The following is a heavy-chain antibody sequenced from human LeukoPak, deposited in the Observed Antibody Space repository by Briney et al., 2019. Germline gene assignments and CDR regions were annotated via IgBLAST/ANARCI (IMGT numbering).Heavy chain of an antibody. J-gene: IGHJ6*03. CDR3: ARYRRGTIAARPYYYYYMDV. CDR2: IYYSGST. D-gene: IGHD6-6*01. Sequence: SETLSLTCTVSGGSISSYYWGWIRQPPGKGLEWIGSIYYSGSTYYNPSLKSRVTISVDTSKNQFSLKLSSVTAADTAVYYCARYRRGTIAARPYYYYYMDVWGKGTTVTVSS. V-gene: IGHV4-39*07. CDR1: GGSISSYY.